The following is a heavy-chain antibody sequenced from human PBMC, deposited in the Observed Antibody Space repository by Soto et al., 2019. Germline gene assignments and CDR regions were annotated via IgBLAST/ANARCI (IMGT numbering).Heavy chain of an antibody. D-gene: IGHD3-16*01. CDR3: AISQDRGGRTTFIY. CDR2: INWKSDI. CDR1: GFTFDDNA. Sequence: GGSLRLSCAVSGFTFDDNAMHWVRQATEKGLEWVSGINWKSDIGYADSVKGRFTISRDNAENSLYLQMNSLRAEDTALYYCAISQDRGGRTTFIYWGQGTQVTVS. V-gene: IGHV3-9*01. J-gene: IGHJ4*02.